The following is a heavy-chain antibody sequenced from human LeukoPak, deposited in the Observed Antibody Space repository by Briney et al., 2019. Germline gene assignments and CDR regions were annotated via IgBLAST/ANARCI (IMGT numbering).Heavy chain of an antibody. J-gene: IGHJ4*02. Sequence: ASVKVSCKASGYTFTGYYMHWVRQAPGQGLEWMGWINPNSGGTNYAQKFQGRVTMTRDTSISTAYMELSRLRSDDTAVYFCARDPLQLWSFDYWGQGTLVTVSS. CDR3: ARDPLQLWSFDY. V-gene: IGHV1-2*02. CDR2: INPNSGGT. CDR1: GYTFTGYY. D-gene: IGHD5-18*01.